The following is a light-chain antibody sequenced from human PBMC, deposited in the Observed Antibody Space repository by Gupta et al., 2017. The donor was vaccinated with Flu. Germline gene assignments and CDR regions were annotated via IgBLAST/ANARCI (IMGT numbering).Light chain of an antibody. Sequence: ERATLSCRASQSVYSNLAWYQQKPGQAPRLLIYGASSRATGVSARFSGSGSGTEFTLTISSLQSEDSAVYYCQQYNFWPALTFGGGTKVEIK. CDR2: GAS. CDR3: QQYNFWPALT. CDR1: QSVYSN. V-gene: IGKV3-15*01. J-gene: IGKJ4*01.